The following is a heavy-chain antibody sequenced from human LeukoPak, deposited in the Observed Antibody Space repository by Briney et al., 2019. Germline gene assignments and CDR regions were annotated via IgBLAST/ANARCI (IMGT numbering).Heavy chain of an antibody. J-gene: IGHJ4*02. Sequence: SETLSLTCTVSGGSISSYYWSWIRQPPGKGLEWIGYIYYSGSTNYNPSLKSRVTISVDTSKNQFSLKLSSVTAADTAVYYCARGKRWLQSTHFDYWGQGTLVTVSS. D-gene: IGHD5-12*01. CDR1: GGSISSYY. V-gene: IGHV4-59*01. CDR3: ARGKRWLQSTHFDY. CDR2: IYYSGST.